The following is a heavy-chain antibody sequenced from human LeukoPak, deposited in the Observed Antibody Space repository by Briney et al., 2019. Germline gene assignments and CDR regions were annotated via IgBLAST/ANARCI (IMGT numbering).Heavy chain of an antibody. D-gene: IGHD2-21*01. CDR2: ISTYNGNT. Sequence: ASVKVSCKASGYMFISYGINWVRQAPGQGLEWMGWISTYNGNTNHAQNFQGRVTLTTDTSTSTAYMELRSLTSDDTAVYYCARDLGGNFVVTWFDPWGQGTLVTVSS. J-gene: IGHJ5*02. V-gene: IGHV1-18*01. CDR3: ARDLGGNFVVTWFDP. CDR1: GYMFISYG.